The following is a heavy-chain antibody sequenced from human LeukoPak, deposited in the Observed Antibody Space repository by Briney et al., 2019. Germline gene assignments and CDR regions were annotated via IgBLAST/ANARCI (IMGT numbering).Heavy chain of an antibody. J-gene: IGHJ5*02. CDR3: ARGVLSSRWALTAYDRYDP. V-gene: IGHV7-4-1*02. CDR1: GYTFTTYA. Sequence: WASVKVSCKASGYTFTTYAMNWVRQAPGQGLEWMGWINTNTGNPTYAQGFTGRFVFSLDTSVSTAFLQISSLKAEDTAVYYCARGVLSSRWALTAYDRYDPWGQGTLVTVSS. CDR2: INTNTGNP. D-gene: IGHD6-13*01.